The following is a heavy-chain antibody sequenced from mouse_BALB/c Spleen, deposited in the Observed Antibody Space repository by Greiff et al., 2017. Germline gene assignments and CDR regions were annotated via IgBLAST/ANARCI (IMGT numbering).Heavy chain of an antibody. Sequence: VKLKESGPGLVAPSQSLSITCTVSGFSLTGYGVNWVRQPPGKGLEWLGMIWGDGSTDYNSALKSRLSISKDNSKSQVFLKMNSLQTDDTARYYCAREPLYYGDAMDYWGQGTSVTVSS. CDR3: AREPLYYGDAMDY. CDR1: GFSLTGYG. J-gene: IGHJ4*01. CDR2: IWGDGST. D-gene: IGHD1-1*01. V-gene: IGHV2-6-7*01.